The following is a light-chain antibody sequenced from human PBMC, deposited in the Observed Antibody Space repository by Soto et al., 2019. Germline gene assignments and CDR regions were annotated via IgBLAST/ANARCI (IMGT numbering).Light chain of an antibody. J-gene: IGKJ5*01. Sequence: ELVLTQSPGTLSLSPGERATLSCRASQSVSRYLAWYQQKPGQAPRLLIYDASHRATGIPVRFSGSGSDSDFTLTISSLEPEDFAVYYCQQRSNWPSTFGQGTRLENK. CDR3: QQRSNWPST. V-gene: IGKV3-11*01. CDR1: QSVSRY. CDR2: DAS.